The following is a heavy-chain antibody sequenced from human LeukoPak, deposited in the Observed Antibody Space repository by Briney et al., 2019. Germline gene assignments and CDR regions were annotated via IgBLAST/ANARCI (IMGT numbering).Heavy chain of an antibody. J-gene: IGHJ3*02. CDR1: GASISSPFW. CDR3: ASRGSYYDFWSGYYNGAFDI. Sequence: SGTLSLTCAVSGASISSPFWWSWVRQTPGKGLEWIGEIYQSGSPNYNPSLKSRVTISVDKSKNQFSLKLSSVTAADTAVYYCASRGSYYDFWSGYYNGAFDIWGQGTMVTVSS. D-gene: IGHD3-3*01. CDR2: IYQSGSP. V-gene: IGHV4-4*02.